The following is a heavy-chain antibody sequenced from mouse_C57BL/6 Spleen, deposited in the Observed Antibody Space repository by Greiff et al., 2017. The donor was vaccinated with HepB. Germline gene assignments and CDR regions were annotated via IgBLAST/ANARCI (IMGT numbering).Heavy chain of an antibody. D-gene: IGHD4-1*01. CDR3: TREGLGPAFDY. V-gene: IGHV5-9-1*02. CDR1: GFTFSSYA. Sequence: EVMLVESGEGLVKPGGSLKLSCAASGFTFSSYAMSWVRQTPEKRLEWVAYISSGGDYIYYADTVKGRFTISRDNARNTLYLQMSSLKSEDTAMYYCTREGLGPAFDYWGQGTTLTVSS. CDR2: ISSGGDYI. J-gene: IGHJ2*01.